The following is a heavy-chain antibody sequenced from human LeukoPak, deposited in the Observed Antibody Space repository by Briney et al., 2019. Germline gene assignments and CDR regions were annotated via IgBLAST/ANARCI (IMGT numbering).Heavy chain of an antibody. Sequence: ASVKVSCKVSGYTLTELSMHWVRQAPGKGLEWMGGFDSEDGETIYAQKFQGRVTMTTDTSTSTAYMELRSLRSDDTAVYYCARDTTYGSGKILFWGQGTLVTVSS. J-gene: IGHJ4*02. CDR3: ARDTTYGSGKILF. CDR1: GYTLTELS. D-gene: IGHD3-10*01. CDR2: FDSEDGET. V-gene: IGHV1-24*01.